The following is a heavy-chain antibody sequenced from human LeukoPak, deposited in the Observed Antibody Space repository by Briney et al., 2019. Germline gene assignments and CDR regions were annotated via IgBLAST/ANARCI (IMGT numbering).Heavy chain of an antibody. D-gene: IGHD6-13*01. V-gene: IGHV4-39*07. CDR3: ARVSSSWPHYYFDY. Sequence: SETLSLTCTVSGGSLSSSSYYWAWIRQPPGKGLEWIGNIYYSGSTYYNPSLKSPVTISVDTSKNQFSLKLSSVTAADTAVFYCARVSSSWPHYYFDYWGQGTLVTVSS. J-gene: IGHJ4*02. CDR1: GGSLSSSSYY. CDR2: IYYSGST.